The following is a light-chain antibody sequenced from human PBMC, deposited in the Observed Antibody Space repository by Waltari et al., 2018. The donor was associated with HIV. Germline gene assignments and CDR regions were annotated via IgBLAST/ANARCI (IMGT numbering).Light chain of an antibody. CDR3: QSYDASLSGLWV. CDR1: MSNLGAGSA. J-gene: IGLJ3*02. CDR2: HNH. Sequence: HSTLTQPPSVSGAPGQRITIPCAGNMSNLGAGSAFHWYQQFPGSAPKLLIFHNHNRPSGVPDRFSGSKSGPSASLAITGLQTEDEADYYCQSYDASLSGLWVFGGGTRLTVL. V-gene: IGLV1-40*01.